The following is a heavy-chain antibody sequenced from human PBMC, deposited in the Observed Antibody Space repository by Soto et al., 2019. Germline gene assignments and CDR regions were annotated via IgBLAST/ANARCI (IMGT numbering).Heavy chain of an antibody. J-gene: IGHJ3*02. Sequence: GGSLRPSCAASGFTVSSNYRSWVRQPPGKGLEWVSVIYSGGSTYYADSVKGRFTISRDNSKNTLYLQMNSLRAEDTAVYYCARDGAKKYSGFNDVFFDIWGQGTMVTVSS. CDR3: ARDGAKKYSGFNDVFFDI. CDR2: IYSGGST. CDR1: GFTVSSNY. V-gene: IGHV3-66*01. D-gene: IGHD5-12*01.